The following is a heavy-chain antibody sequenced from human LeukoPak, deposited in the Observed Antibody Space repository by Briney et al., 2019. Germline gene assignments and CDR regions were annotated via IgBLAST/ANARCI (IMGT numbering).Heavy chain of an antibody. CDR3: TNVVEQLLAYCGGDCPYFDY. D-gene: IGHD2-21*02. CDR1: GFTFSGSA. V-gene: IGHV3-73*01. Sequence: GGSLKLSCAASGFTFSGSAMHWVRQASGKGLECVGRIRSKANSYATAYAASVKGRFTISRDDSKNTAYLQMNSLKTEDTAVYYCTNVVEQLLAYCGGDCPYFDYWGQGTLVTVSS. J-gene: IGHJ4*02. CDR2: IRSKANSYAT.